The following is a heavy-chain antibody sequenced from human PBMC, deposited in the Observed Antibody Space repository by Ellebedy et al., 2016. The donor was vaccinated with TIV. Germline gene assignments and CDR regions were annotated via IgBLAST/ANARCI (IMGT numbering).Heavy chain of an antibody. CDR3: ARDPVDTSMVKIYFDY. J-gene: IGHJ4*02. V-gene: IGHV3-48*01. D-gene: IGHD5-18*01. CDR2: ISRSTTTI. CDR1: GFTFSSYS. Sequence: GGSLRLSCAGSGFTFSSYSMNWVRQAPGKGLEWVAYISRSTTTIYYADSVRGRFTISRDNAKNSLYLQMNSLRAEDTAVYYCARDPVDTSMVKIYFDYWGQGTLGSVSS.